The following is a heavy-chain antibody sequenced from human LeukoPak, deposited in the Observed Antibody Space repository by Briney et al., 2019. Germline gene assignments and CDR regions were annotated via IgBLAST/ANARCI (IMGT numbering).Heavy chain of an antibody. CDR2: IYPDDSDT. D-gene: IGHD1-14*01. CDR3: ARQLGPNQKADAFDI. CDR1: GYSFTSYW. V-gene: IGHV5-51*01. J-gene: IGHJ3*02. Sequence: RGESLKISCKGSGYSFTSYWIGWVRQMPGKGLEWMGIIYPDDSDTRYSPSFQGQVTISADKSISTAYLQWSSLKASDTAMYYCARQLGPNQKADAFDIWGQGTLVTVSS.